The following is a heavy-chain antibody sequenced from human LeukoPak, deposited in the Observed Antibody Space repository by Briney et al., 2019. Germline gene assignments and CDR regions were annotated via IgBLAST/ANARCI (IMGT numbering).Heavy chain of an antibody. J-gene: IGHJ5*02. V-gene: IGHV4-39*07. CDR2: IYYSGST. Sequence: PSETLSLTCTVSGGSISSSSYYWGWIRQPPGKGLEWIGSIYYSGSTYYNPSLKSRVTISVDTSKNQFSLKLSSVTAADTAVYYCARRISGYVWGSYRPAGWFDPWGQGTLVTVSS. CDR3: ARRISGYVWGSYRPAGWFDP. D-gene: IGHD3-16*02. CDR1: GGSISSSSYY.